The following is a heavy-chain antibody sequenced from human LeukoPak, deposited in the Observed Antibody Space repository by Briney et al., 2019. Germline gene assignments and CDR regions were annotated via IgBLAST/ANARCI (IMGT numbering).Heavy chain of an antibody. J-gene: IGHJ4*02. V-gene: IGHV1-69*05. Sequence: GASVKVSCKASGGTFSSYAISWVRQAPGQGLEWMGGIIPIFGTANYAQKFQGRVTITTDESTSTAYMELSSLRSEDTAVYYCARESPYDSSGYYPYWGQGTLVTVSS. CDR3: ARESPYDSSGYYPY. CDR1: GGTFSSYA. D-gene: IGHD3-22*01. CDR2: IIPIFGTA.